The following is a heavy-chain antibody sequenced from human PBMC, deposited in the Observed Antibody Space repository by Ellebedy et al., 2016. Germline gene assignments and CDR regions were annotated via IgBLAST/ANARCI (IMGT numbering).Heavy chain of an antibody. Sequence: SETLSLXCSVSGVSIRSPDHFWTWIRLSPGRGLEWIGYMFYSGTTYYNPSLRRRVHMSADTSTDDFSLLMYSVTAAETAVYYCARAFVPYSTFGRPRSYYHIDVWGKGATVIVSS. CDR2: MFYSGTT. V-gene: IGHV4-30-4*01. CDR1: GVSIRSPDHF. D-gene: IGHD3-10*01. J-gene: IGHJ6*03. CDR3: ARAFVPYSTFGRPRSYYHIDV.